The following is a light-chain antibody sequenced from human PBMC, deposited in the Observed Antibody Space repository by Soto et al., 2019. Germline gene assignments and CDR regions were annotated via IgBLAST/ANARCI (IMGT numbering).Light chain of an antibody. CDR2: EVS. V-gene: IGLV2-14*01. CDR1: SSDVGGFNN. J-gene: IGLJ3*02. Sequence: SALPQPASVSGSPGQSITISCTGTSSDVGGFNNVSWYQHYPGEAPKLLIYEVSNRPSGVSSRFSGSKSGNTASLTISGLQADDEGDYYCSSFTTSNTWVFGGGTKLTVL. CDR3: SSFTTSNTWV.